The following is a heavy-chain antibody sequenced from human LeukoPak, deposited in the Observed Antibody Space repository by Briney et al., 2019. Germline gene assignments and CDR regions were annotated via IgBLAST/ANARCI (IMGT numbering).Heavy chain of an antibody. D-gene: IGHD2-2*02. Sequence: SETLSLTCAVYGGSFSGYYWSWIRQPPGKGLEWIGEINHSGSTNYNPSLKSRVTISVDTSKNQFSLKLSSVTAADTAVYYCARHIPRGGYCSSTSCYTRGVWFDPWGQGTLVTVSS. V-gene: IGHV4-34*01. CDR1: GGSFSGYY. CDR2: INHSGST. J-gene: IGHJ5*02. CDR3: ARHIPRGGYCSSTSCYTRGVWFDP.